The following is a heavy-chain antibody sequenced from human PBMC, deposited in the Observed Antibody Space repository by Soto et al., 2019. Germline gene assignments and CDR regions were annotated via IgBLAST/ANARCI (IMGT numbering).Heavy chain of an antibody. CDR3: AKVSSSGQLSLEY. CDR2: ISYDGSNK. V-gene: IGHV3-30*18. CDR1: GFTFSSYG. Sequence: GGSLRLSCAASGFTFSSYGMHWVRQAPGKGLEWVAVISYDGSNKYYADSVKGRFTISRDNSKNTLYLQMNSLRAEDTAVYYCAKVSSSGQLSLEYWGQGTLVTVSS. J-gene: IGHJ4*02. D-gene: IGHD3-22*01.